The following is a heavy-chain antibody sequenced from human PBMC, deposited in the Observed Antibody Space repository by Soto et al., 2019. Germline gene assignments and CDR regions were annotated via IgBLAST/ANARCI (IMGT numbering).Heavy chain of an antibody. CDR3: AKSEPVGFPVAGRSFVELDY. V-gene: IGHV3-23*01. CDR2: ISGSGGST. D-gene: IGHD1-26*01. Sequence: PGGSLRLSCAASGFTFSSYAMSWVRQAPGKGLEWVSAISGSGGSTYYADSVKGRFTISRDNSKNTLYLQMNSLRAEDTAVYYCAKSEPVGFPVAGRSFVELDYWGQGTLVTVSS. CDR1: GFTFSSYA. J-gene: IGHJ4*02.